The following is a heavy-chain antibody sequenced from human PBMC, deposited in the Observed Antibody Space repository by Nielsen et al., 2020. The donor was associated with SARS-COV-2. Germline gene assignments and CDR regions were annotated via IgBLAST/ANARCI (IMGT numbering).Heavy chain of an antibody. CDR2: FDPEDGET. J-gene: IGHJ6*02. Sequence: ASVKVSCKVSGYTLTELSMHWVRQAPGKGLEWMGGFDPEDGETIYAQKFQGRVTMTRNTSISTAYMELSSLRSEDTAVYYCARDLSYYYGMDVWGQGTTVTVSS. CDR1: GYTLTELS. CDR3: ARDLSYYYGMDV. V-gene: IGHV1-24*01.